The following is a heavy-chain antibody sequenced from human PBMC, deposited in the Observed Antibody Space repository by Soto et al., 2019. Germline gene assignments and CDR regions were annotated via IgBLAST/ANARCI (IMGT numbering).Heavy chain of an antibody. J-gene: IGHJ6*02. CDR2: ISTYNGNT. CDR1: GYTFTRSG. V-gene: IGHV1-18*01. CDR3: AMVDVYVTPSPQDV. D-gene: IGHD3-16*01. Sequence: GASVKVSCKASGYTFTRSGISWVRQAPGQGPEWMGWISTYNGNTNYAQTFQGRLTMTTDTSTTTAYMELRSLRSNDTAIYYCAMVDVYVTPSPQDVWGQGTTVTVSS.